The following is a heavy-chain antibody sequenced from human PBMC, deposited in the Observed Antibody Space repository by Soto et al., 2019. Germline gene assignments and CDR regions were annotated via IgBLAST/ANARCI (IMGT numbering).Heavy chain of an antibody. Sequence: QVQLQESGPGLVKPSQTLSLTCTVSGGSISSGGYYWSWIRQHPGKGLEWIGYIYYSGSTYYNPSLKSRVTLSVDTSKNQFSLKLSSVTAADTAVYYCARDVAARKVWFDPWGQGTLVTVSS. CDR2: IYYSGST. J-gene: IGHJ5*02. V-gene: IGHV4-31*03. D-gene: IGHD6-6*01. CDR3: ARDVAARKVWFDP. CDR1: GGSISSGGYY.